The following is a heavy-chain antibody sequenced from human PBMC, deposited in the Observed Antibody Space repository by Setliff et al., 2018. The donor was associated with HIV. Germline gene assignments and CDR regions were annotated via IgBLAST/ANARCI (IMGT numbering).Heavy chain of an antibody. CDR2: IGKAGTI. J-gene: IGHJ4*02. D-gene: IGHD1-26*01. CDR1: GFSFSNYH. Sequence: GGALRLSCAASGFSFSNYHMHWVRQAPGRGLEWVSFIGKAGTIYYADSVKGRFTISRDDAKNSLYLQMNSLRAEDTAVYYCATGRLRATSPFDNWGQGTLVTVSS. V-gene: IGHV3-48*01. CDR3: ATGRLRATSPFDN.